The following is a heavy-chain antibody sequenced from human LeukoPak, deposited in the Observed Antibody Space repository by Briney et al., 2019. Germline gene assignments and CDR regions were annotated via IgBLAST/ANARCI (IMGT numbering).Heavy chain of an antibody. J-gene: IGHJ4*02. D-gene: IGHD6-19*01. V-gene: IGHV3-23*01. CDR1: GFTFSKSA. CDR2: ISSTGGST. CDR3: AKGPGYSSGWYYLY. Sequence: GGSLRLSCAASGFTFSKSAMTWVRQAPGKGLEWVSSISSTGGSTYYVNSGKGRFTISRDNSKNTLYLQMNSLRAEDTAVYYCAKGPGYSSGWYYLYWGQGTLVTVPS.